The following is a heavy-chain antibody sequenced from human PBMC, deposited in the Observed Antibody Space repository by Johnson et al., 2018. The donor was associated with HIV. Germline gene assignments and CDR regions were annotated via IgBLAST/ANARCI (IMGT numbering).Heavy chain of an antibody. D-gene: IGHD1-26*01. J-gene: IGHJ3*02. CDR3: AKDTIVGATAETGDDAFDI. CDR2: IGTAGDT. Sequence: VQLVESGGCLVQPGGSLRLSCAASGFTFSSYDMHWVRQATGKGLEWVSAIGTAGDTYYPGSVKGRFTISRENAKNTLYLQMNSLIAEDTAVYYCAKDTIVGATAETGDDAFDIWGQGTMVTVSS. V-gene: IGHV3-13*01. CDR1: GFTFSSYD.